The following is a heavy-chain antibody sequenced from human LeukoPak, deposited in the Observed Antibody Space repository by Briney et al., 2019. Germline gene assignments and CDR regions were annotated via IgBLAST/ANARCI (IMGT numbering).Heavy chain of an antibody. V-gene: IGHV1-2*02. CDR3: ARVRSSGYDEVPLDY. CDR1: GYTFTGYY. Sequence: ASVKVSCKASGYTFTGYYMHWVRQAPGQGVEWMGWINPNSGGTNYAQKLQGRVTMTRDTSISTAYMELSRLRSDDTAVYYCARVRSSGYDEVPLDYWGQGTLVTVSS. D-gene: IGHD5-12*01. CDR2: INPNSGGT. J-gene: IGHJ4*02.